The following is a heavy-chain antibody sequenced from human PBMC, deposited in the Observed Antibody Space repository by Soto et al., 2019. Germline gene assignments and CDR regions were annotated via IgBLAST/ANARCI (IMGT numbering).Heavy chain of an antibody. D-gene: IGHD2-2*01. J-gene: IGHJ6*02. CDR3: ARGVVPAAIYYYYGMDV. V-gene: IGHV3-48*03. Sequence: GGSLRLSCAASGFTFSSYEMNWVRQAPGKGLEWVSYISSSGSTIYYADSVKGRFTISRDNAKNSLYLQMNSLRAEDTAVYYCARGVVPAAIYYYYGMDVWGQGTTVTVSS. CDR1: GFTFSSYE. CDR2: ISSSGSTI.